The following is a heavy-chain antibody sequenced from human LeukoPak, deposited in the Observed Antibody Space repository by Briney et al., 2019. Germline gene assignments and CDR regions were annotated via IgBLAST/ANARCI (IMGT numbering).Heavy chain of an antibody. CDR1: GGSISSYY. CDR3: ARPYCSAGNCYSNFAS. CDR2: IYYSGST. Sequence: SETLSLTCTVSGGSISSYYWSWIRQPPGKGLEWIGYIYYSGSTNYNPSLKSRVTISVDTSKNQFSLKLSSVTAADTAVYYCARPYCSAGNCYSNFASWGQGTLVTVSS. V-gene: IGHV4-59*01. J-gene: IGHJ4*02. D-gene: IGHD2-15*01.